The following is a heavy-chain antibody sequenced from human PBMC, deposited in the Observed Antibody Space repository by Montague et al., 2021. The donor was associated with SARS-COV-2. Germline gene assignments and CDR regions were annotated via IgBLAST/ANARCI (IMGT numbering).Heavy chain of an antibody. Sequence: TLSLTCTVSGGSINSGGYYWGWIRQHPGKGLEWIGYIYYSGSTHYNPSLKSRLTISVDTSKNQFSLKLSSVTAADTAVYYCARVHFVSSGWYPDAFDIWGQGTMVTVSS. J-gene: IGHJ3*02. CDR3: ARVHFVSSGWYPDAFDI. CDR2: IYYSGST. D-gene: IGHD6-19*01. V-gene: IGHV4-31*03. CDR1: GGSINSGGYY.